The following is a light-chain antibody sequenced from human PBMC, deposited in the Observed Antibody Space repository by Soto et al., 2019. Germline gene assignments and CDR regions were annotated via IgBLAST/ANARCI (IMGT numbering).Light chain of an antibody. Sequence: QSALTQPPSASGYPGQSVTISCPGTSSDVGAYNYVSWYQQLPGKAPKLIIYEVSKRPSGVPDRFSGSKSGNTASLTVSGLQAEDEADYYCTSYAGTYSFFYVFGTGTKVTVL. CDR1: SSDVGAYNY. CDR2: EVS. V-gene: IGLV2-8*01. J-gene: IGLJ1*01. CDR3: TSYAGTYSFFYV.